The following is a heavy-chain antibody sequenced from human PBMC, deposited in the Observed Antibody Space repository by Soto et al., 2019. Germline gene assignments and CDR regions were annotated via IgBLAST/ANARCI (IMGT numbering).Heavy chain of an antibody. J-gene: IGHJ6*02. CDR2: ISSDGYI. Sequence: EVQLVESGGGLVKPGGSLRLSCAASGFTFSSYGMHWVRQAPGKGLEWVSSISSDGYIYYADSVRGRFTISRDNAKNSLYLQMNSLRAEDTAVYYCARGTTGYNYGSTCMDVWGQGTTVTVSS. CDR1: GFTFSSYG. CDR3: ARGTTGYNYGSTCMDV. V-gene: IGHV3-21*01. D-gene: IGHD5-18*01.